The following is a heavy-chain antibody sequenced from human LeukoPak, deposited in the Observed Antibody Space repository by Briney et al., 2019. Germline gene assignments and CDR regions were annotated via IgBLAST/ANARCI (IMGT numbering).Heavy chain of an antibody. D-gene: IGHD5-24*01. Sequence: ASVKVSCKASGYTFTNYYIHWVRQAPGQGLERMGLINPGGDNTDYAQNFQGRVTMTRDTSTSTVYMGLSSLRSEDTAVYYCARIRGGYNDAYDIWGQGTMVTVSS. V-gene: IGHV1-46*01. J-gene: IGHJ3*02. CDR2: INPGGDNT. CDR1: GYTFTNYY. CDR3: ARIRGGYNDAYDI.